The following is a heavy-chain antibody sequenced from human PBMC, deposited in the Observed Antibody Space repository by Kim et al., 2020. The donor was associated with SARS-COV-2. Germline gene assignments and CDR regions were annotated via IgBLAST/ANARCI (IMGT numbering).Heavy chain of an antibody. CDR3: ARDTGFRLDY. Sequence: PDGSDKNHVDSVRGRFTLPRDNAKKSLSLEMNSLRAEDTAVYYCARDTGFRLDYWGQGALVTVPS. J-gene: IGHJ4*02. V-gene: IGHV3-7*01. CDR2: PDGSDK.